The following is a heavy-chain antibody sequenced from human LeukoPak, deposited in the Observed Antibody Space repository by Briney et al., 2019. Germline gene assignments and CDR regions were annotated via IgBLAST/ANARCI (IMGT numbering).Heavy chain of an antibody. CDR3: ARGNSGYDPVFGY. J-gene: IGHJ4*02. D-gene: IGHD5-12*01. Sequence: GGSLRLSCAAPGVTFSGYSVNWVRQAPGKGLEWVSAITATSRHIYYADSVKGRFTISRDNAKNSLYLQMNSLRVEDTALYYCARGNSGYDPVFGYWGQGILVTVSS. CDR2: ITATSRHI. CDR1: GVTFSGYS. V-gene: IGHV3-21*01.